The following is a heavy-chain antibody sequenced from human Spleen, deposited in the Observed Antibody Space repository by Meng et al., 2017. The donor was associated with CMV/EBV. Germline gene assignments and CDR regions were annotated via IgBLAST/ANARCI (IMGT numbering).Heavy chain of an antibody. CDR3: AREAAGYYYYYGMDV. J-gene: IGHJ6*02. CDR1: GDSISSGSYY. CDR2: IYYTGSV. Sequence: GSLRLSCTVSGDSISSGSYYWGWIRQPPGKGLEWIGSIYYTGSVYYNPSLESRVTIPIDTSKNQFSLRLSSVTAADTAVYYCAREAAGYYYYYGMDVWGQGTTVTVSS. V-gene: IGHV4-39*07. D-gene: IGHD6-13*01.